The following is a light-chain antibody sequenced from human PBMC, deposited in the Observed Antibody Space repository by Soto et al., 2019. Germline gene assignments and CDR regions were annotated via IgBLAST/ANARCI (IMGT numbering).Light chain of an antibody. CDR1: SGDVGGHNA. CDR3: SSYERSGAYV. CDR2: DVY. J-gene: IGLJ1*01. Sequence: QSALTQPASVSGSPGQSITLSCTGTSGDVGGHNAVSWYQQHPGKAPKLLIYDVYNRPSGASNRFSGSKSGNTASLTISGLQAKDEADYYCSSYERSGAYVFGTGTKLTGL. V-gene: IGLV2-14*03.